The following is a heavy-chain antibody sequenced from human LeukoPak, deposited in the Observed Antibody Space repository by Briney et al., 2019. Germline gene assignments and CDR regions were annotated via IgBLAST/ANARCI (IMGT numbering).Heavy chain of an antibody. J-gene: IGHJ4*02. V-gene: IGHV4-59*01. CDR3: ARETSLAGFASGLGFNY. D-gene: IGHD6-19*01. CDR2: IYGSGNT. Sequence: PSETLSLTCTVSGASISSWYWSWIRQPPGKGLEWIGYIYGSGNTTYNPSLKSRVTMSIDTSKNQFSLKLTSVTAADTATYYCARETSLAGFASGLGFNYWGQGILVTVSS. CDR1: GASISSWY.